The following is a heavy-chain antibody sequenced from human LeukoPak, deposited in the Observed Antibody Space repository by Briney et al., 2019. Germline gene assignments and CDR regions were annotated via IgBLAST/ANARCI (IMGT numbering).Heavy chain of an antibody. CDR2: ISSSSSYI. CDR1: GFTFSSYS. CDR3: ARVYMVRGVLNKGMDY. V-gene: IGHV3-21*01. J-gene: IGHJ4*02. D-gene: IGHD3-10*01. Sequence: GGSLRLSCAASGFTFSSYSMNWVRQAPGKGLEWVSSISSSSSYIYYADSVKGRFTISRDNSKNTLYLQMNSLRAEDTAVYYCARVYMVRGVLNKGMDYWGQGTLVTVSS.